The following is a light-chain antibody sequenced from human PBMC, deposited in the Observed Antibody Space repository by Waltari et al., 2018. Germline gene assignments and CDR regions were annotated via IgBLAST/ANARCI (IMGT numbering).Light chain of an antibody. J-gene: IGLJ3*02. CDR1: SSHVGAYNQ. CDR2: EVT. V-gene: IGLV2-14*01. CDR3: SSYTSSSTWV. Sequence: QSALTQPASLSGSPGQSISISCPATSSHVGAYNQVSWYQQCPGKAPKLMIYEVTNRPSGVSNRFSGSKSGNTASLTISGLQAEDEADYYCSSYTSSSTWVFGGGTKLTVL.